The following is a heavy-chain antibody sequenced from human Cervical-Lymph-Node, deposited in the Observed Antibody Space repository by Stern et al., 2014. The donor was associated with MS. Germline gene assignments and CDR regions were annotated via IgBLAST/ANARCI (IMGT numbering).Heavy chain of an antibody. CDR1: GFTFDHYG. D-gene: IGHD2/OR15-2a*01. CDR2: ISFDGSNK. V-gene: IGHV3-30*18. J-gene: IGHJ4*02. Sequence: QVQLVQSGGGVVQPGRSLRLSCTASGFTFDHYGIHWVRQAPGRGLEWVALISFDGSNKYYARSVRGRFTISRDNSKNTLYLQMNNLKPEDTATYYCAKLYAPMDPDFDSWGQGTRVTVSS. CDR3: AKLYAPMDPDFDS.